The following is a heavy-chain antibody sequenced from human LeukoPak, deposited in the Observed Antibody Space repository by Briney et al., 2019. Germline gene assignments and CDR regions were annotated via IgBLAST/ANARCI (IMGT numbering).Heavy chain of an antibody. J-gene: IGHJ4*02. CDR2: ISWNSGSI. Sequence: PGGSLRLSCAASGFTFDDYAMHWVRQAPGKGLEWVSGISWNSGSIGYADSVKGRFTISRDNAKNSLYLQMNSLRAEDMALYYCAKDIGSSGWDYFDYWGQGTLVTVSS. D-gene: IGHD6-19*01. CDR3: AKDIGSSGWDYFDY. V-gene: IGHV3-9*03. CDR1: GFTFDDYA.